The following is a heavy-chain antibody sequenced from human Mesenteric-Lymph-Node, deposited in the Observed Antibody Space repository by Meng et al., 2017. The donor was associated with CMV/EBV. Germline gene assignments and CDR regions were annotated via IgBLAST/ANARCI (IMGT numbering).Heavy chain of an antibody. CDR2: TNEDGSEK. D-gene: IGHD1-20*01. V-gene: IGHV3-7*01. CDR3: AREGYNWNTDPFDI. CDR1: GFTFSNYW. J-gene: IGHJ3*02. Sequence: GESLKISCAASGFTFSNYWMSWVRQAPGKGLEWVANTNEDGSEKYYVDSMKGRFTISRDNARNSLSLQINSLGAEDTAVYYCAREGYNWNTDPFDIWGQGTMVTVSS.